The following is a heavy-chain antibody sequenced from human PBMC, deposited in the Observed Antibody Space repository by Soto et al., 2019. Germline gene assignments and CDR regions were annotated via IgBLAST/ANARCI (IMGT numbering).Heavy chain of an antibody. CDR3: AKDLLASFGGVIFYYFDY. Sequence: GGSLRLSCAASGFTFSSYAMSWVRQAPGKGLEWVSAISGSGGSTYYADSVKGRFTISRDNSKNTLYLQMNSLRAEDTAVYYCAKDLLASFGGVIFYYFDYWGQGTLVTVSS. J-gene: IGHJ4*02. V-gene: IGHV3-23*01. CDR2: ISGSGGST. CDR1: GFTFSSYA. D-gene: IGHD3-16*01.